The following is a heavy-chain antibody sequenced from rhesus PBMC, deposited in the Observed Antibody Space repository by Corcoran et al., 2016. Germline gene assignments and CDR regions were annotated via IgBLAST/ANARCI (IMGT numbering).Heavy chain of an antibody. CDR3: AKDRNWNYGLDS. D-gene: IGHD1-26*01. CDR2: IDPSDSDT. Sequence: EVQLVQSGAEVKRPGESLKISCKTSGYSFTSYWISWVRQMSGKGLEWMGAIDPSDSDTRYTPSFQGQVTISADKSISTAYLQWSRLKASDTATYYCAKDRNWNYGLDSWGQGVVVTVSS. CDR1: GYSFTSYW. V-gene: IGHV5-20*01. J-gene: IGHJ6*01.